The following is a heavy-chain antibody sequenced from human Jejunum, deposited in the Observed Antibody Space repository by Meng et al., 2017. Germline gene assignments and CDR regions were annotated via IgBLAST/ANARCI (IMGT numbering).Heavy chain of an antibody. CDR3: ARANLPSPCSSSSCPRGDYFDY. CDR2: FCPNDSKT. CDR1: RYKFVTNS. Sequence: GGSLRLSCKGCRYKFVTNSLGWVRQMSGKGLEWVEIFCPNDSKTRHILSFQGQVTISADRSTSTAYVQWNSLQASDTAMYYCARANLPSPCSSSSCPRGDYFDYWGQGTLVTVSS. D-gene: IGHD2-2*01. V-gene: IGHV5-51*01. J-gene: IGHJ4*02.